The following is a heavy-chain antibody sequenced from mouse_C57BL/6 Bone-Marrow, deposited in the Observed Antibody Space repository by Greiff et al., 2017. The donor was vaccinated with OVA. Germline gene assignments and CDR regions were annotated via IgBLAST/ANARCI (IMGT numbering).Heavy chain of an antibody. J-gene: IGHJ2*01. CDR2: IDPSDSYT. V-gene: IGHV1-69*01. CDR3: ARWDYCGSSYGY. CDR1: GYTFTSYW. D-gene: IGHD1-1*01. Sequence: VQLQQSGAELVMPGASVKLSCKASGYTFTSYWMHWVKQRPGQGLEWIGEIDPSDSYTNYNQKFKGKSTLTVDKSSSTAYMQLSSLTSEDSAVYYCARWDYCGSSYGYWGQGTTLTVSS.